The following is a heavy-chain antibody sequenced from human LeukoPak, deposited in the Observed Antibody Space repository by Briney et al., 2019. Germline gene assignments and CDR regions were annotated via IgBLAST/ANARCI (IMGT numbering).Heavy chain of an antibody. CDR1: GYSFTSYW. Sequence: GESLKISCKGSGYSFTSYWIGWVRQMPGKGLEWMGIIYPGDSDTRYSPSFQGQVTISADKSISTAYPQWSSLKASDTAMYYCARARGRYYYYHGMDVWGQGTTVTVSS. V-gene: IGHV5-51*01. CDR2: IYPGDSDT. J-gene: IGHJ6*02. CDR3: ARARGRYYYYHGMDV.